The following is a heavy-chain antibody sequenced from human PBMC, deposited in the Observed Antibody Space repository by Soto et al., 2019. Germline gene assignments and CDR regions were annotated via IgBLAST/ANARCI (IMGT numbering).Heavy chain of an antibody. CDR1: GFTFSDYY. Sequence: QVQLVESGGGLVKPGGSLRLSCAASGFTFSDYYMSWIRQAPGKGLEWVSYISSSGSTIYYADSGKGRFTISRDNAKNSLSLQMHSLRAADTAVYYCARLDGNSYDSSGYYYYYYGMDVWGQGTTVTVSS. D-gene: IGHD3-22*01. V-gene: IGHV3-11*01. CDR3: ARLDGNSYDSSGYYYYYYGMDV. J-gene: IGHJ6*02. CDR2: ISSSGSTI.